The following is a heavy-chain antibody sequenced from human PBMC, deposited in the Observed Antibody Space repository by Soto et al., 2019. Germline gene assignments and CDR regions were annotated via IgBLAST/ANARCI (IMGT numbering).Heavy chain of an antibody. Sequence: PSGTPSLTRTVSGGSISSSGFPWGWVPPPPRKGLEWIGSIYYSGSTYYSPSLKSRVTISVDTSKNQFSLKLSSVTAADTAVYYCARRERAAGTDWWFDPWGQGTLVTVSS. J-gene: IGHJ5*02. D-gene: IGHD6-13*01. CDR1: GGSISSSGFP. CDR2: IYYSGST. V-gene: IGHV4-39*01. CDR3: ARRERAAGTDWWFDP.